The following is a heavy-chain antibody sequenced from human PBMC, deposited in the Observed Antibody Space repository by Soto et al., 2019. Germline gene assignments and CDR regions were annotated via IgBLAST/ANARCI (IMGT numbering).Heavy chain of an antibody. J-gene: IGHJ3*02. CDR1: GDIFTNYW. V-gene: IGHV5-51*01. CDR3: ERRGHDSSGYYYAFDI. CDR2: IYPGDSDT. Sequence: PGESLKISCKGSGDIFTNYWIGWVRQMPGKGLEFMGIIYPGDSDTRYNPSFQGQVTISADRSISTVYLQWSSLKASATEMYYCERRGHDSSGYYYAFDIWRQGTMVTVSS. D-gene: IGHD3-22*01.